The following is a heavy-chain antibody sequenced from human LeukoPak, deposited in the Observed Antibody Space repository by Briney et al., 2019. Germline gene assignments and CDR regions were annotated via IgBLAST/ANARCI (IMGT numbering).Heavy chain of an antibody. CDR1: GFTFDDYA. CDR3: AREAGRAFDI. CDR2: IYHSGST. V-gene: IGHV4-30-2*01. Sequence: LRLSCAASGFTFDDYAMHWIRQPPGKGLEWIGYIYHSGSTYYNPSLKSRVTISVDRSKNQFSLKLSSVTAADTAVYYCAREAGRAFDIWGQGTMVTVSS. J-gene: IGHJ3*02.